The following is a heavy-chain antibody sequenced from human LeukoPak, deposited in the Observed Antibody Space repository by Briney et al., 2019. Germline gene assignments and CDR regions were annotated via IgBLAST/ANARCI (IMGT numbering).Heavy chain of an antibody. J-gene: IGHJ4*02. V-gene: IGHV3-30*03. CDR2: ISYDGSNK. Sequence: GGSLRLSCAASGFTFSSYGMHWVRQAPGKGLEWVAVISYDGSNKYYADSVKGRFTISRDNAKNSVYLQMNSLRAEDTGVYYCARDQGTIGWPIDYWGQGTLVTVSS. CDR1: GFTFSSYG. CDR3: ARDQGTIGWPIDY. D-gene: IGHD6-19*01.